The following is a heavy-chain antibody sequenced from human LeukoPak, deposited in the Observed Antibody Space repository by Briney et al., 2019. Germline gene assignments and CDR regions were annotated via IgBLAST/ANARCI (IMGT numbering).Heavy chain of an antibody. V-gene: IGHV4-4*07. CDR2: IHTTENT. CDR3: AREGDYGDYSKSFYYMDV. CDR1: GGYIGSYY. Sequence: SETLSLTCTVSGGYIGSYYWSWIRQPAGKGLDWIGRIHTTENTDYNPSLKSRVTMSVDTSTSQVSLTLTSVTAADTAVYYCAREGDYGDYSKSFYYMDVWGKGTTVTVSS. J-gene: IGHJ6*03. D-gene: IGHD4-17*01.